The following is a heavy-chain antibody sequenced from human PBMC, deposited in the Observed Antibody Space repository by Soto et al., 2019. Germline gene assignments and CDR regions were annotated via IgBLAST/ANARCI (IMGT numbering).Heavy chain of an antibody. V-gene: IGHV4-31*03. J-gene: IGHJ5*02. D-gene: IGHD3-9*01. CDR1: GGSISSGGYY. Sequence: SETLSLTCTVSGGSISSGGYYWSWIRQHPGKGLEWIGYIYYSGSTYYNPSLKSRVTISVDTSKNQFSLKLSSVTAADTAVYYCARLTGRGPLPGTWFAPWGQGTLVTVSS. CDR3: ARLTGRGPLPGTWFAP. CDR2: IYYSGST.